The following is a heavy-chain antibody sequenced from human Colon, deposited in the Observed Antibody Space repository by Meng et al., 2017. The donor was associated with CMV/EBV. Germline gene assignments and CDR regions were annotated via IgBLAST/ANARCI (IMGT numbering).Heavy chain of an antibody. Sequence: GESLKISCKASGYSFTNFDIYWVRQAPGQGLEWMGWMNPATGNTGYAETLQGRVTMTRDNSIGTAYMELSGLRSEDTAVYYCARVRLAAAGSEPFSIWGQGTTVTVSS. CDR3: ARVRLAAAGSEPFSI. J-gene: IGHJ6*02. CDR1: GYSFTNFD. CDR2: MNPATGNT. V-gene: IGHV1-8*01. D-gene: IGHD6-13*01.